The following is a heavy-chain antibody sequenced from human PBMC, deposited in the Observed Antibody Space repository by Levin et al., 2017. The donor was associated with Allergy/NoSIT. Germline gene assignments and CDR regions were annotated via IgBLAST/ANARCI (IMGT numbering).Heavy chain of an antibody. Sequence: GESLKISCAASGFSFSDYWMHWVRQAPGKGLVWVSRINSDGSSTSYADSVKGRFTISRDNVKNRLYLQMNSLRAEDTAVYYCARESYGSGVIHGYWGQGNLVTVSS. CDR3: ARESYGSGVIHGY. V-gene: IGHV3-74*01. CDR2: INSDGSST. J-gene: IGHJ4*02. D-gene: IGHD3-10*01. CDR1: GFSFSDYW.